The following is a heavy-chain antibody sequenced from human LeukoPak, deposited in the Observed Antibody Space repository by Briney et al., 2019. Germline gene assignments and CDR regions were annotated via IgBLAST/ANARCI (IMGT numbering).Heavy chain of an antibody. CDR3: ARAQRDIVVVPAAMSSGYYYYYMDV. J-gene: IGHJ6*03. V-gene: IGHV1-69*06. D-gene: IGHD2-2*01. CDR2: IIPIFGTA. CDR1: GGTFSSYA. Sequence: SVKVSCKASGGTFSSYAISWVRQAPGQGLEWMGGIIPIFGTANYAQKFQGRVTITADKSTSTAYMELSSLRSEDTAVYYCARAQRDIVVVPAAMSSGYYYYYMDVWGKGTTVTVSS.